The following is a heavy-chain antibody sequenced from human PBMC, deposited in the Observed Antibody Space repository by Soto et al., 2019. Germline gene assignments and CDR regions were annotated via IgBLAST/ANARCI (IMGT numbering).Heavy chain of an antibody. CDR1: GFTFSSYA. V-gene: IGHV3-23*01. J-gene: IGHJ3*02. CDR2: ISGSGGST. D-gene: IGHD3-22*01. CDR3: AKDLSDSSGYSDAFDI. Sequence: SGAASGFTFSSYAMSWVRQAPGKGLEWVSAISGSGGSTYYADSVKGRFTISRGNSKDTLYLQMNSLRAEDTAVYYCAKDLSDSSGYSDAFDIWGQGTMVTVSS.